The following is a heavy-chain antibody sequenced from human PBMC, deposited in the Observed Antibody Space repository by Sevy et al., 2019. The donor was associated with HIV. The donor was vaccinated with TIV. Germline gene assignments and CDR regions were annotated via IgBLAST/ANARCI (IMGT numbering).Heavy chain of an antibody. CDR1: GGTFSSYA. V-gene: IGHV1-69*13. J-gene: IGHJ5*02. CDR3: ARVQSYCGGDCYRDGDWFDP. D-gene: IGHD2-21*02. CDR2: IIPIFGTA. Sequence: ASVKVSCKASGGTFSSYAISWVRQAPGQGLEWMGRIIPIFGTANYAQKFQGRVTITADESTSTAYMELSSLRSEDTAVYYCARVQSYCGGDCYRDGDWFDPWGQGTLVTVSS.